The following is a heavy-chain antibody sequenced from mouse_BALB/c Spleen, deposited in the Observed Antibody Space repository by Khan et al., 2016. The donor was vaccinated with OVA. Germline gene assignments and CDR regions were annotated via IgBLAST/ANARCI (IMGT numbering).Heavy chain of an antibody. J-gene: IGHJ3*01. CDR3: AKNYAAWFAY. Sequence: QVQLQQSGPELMKPGTSVNISCTASGYTFTDYVINWVKQRTGQGLEWIGEIYPGSGTTYYNEQFKGKAILTAATSSNTAYMQLSSLTSEASADYICAKNYAAWFAYWGQGTLVTVSA. CDR1: GYTFTDYV. D-gene: IGHD1-1*02. V-gene: IGHV1-77*01. CDR2: IYPGSGTT.